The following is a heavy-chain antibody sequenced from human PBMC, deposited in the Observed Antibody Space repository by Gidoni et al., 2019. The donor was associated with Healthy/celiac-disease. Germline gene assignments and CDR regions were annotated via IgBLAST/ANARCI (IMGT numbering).Heavy chain of an antibody. CDR1: GGSFRSRGYY. J-gene: IGHJ2*01. CDR2: IYYAGST. D-gene: IGHD3-16*01. CDR3: ARKGRLRPEYWYFDL. V-gene: IGHV4-31*03. Sequence: QVQLQESGRGLVEPSQTLSRTCTVSGGSFRSRGYYWSWFRQHPGKGLGWIGYIYYAGSTCYNPSLESRVTISVDTSKDQFSLKLSSVTAADTAVYYCARKGRLRPEYWYFDLWGRGTLVTVSS.